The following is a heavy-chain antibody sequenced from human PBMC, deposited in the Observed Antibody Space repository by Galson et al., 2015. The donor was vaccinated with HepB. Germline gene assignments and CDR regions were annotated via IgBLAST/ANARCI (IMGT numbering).Heavy chain of an antibody. CDR1: GFSLSTSGVG. CDR3: AHRDSDGDYVGSLFY. Sequence: PALVKPTQTLTLTCTFSGFSLSTSGVGVGWIRQPPGKALEWLALIYWNDDKRYSPSLKSRLTITKDTSKNQVVLTMTNMDPVDTATYYCAHRDSDGDYVGSLFYWGQGTLVTVSS. J-gene: IGHJ4*02. V-gene: IGHV2-5*01. D-gene: IGHD4-17*01. CDR2: IYWNDDK.